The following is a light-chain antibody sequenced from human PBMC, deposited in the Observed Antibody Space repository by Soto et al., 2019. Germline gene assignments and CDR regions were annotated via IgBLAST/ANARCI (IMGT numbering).Light chain of an antibody. Sequence: DIQMTQSPSSLSASVGDRVTITCRASQGISNYLAWYQQKPGKVPKLLIYAASTLQSGVPSRFSGSGSGTDFTLTISSLQPGDVATYYCQGITFGQGTRLEIK. CDR1: QGISNY. CDR2: AAS. CDR3: QGIT. J-gene: IGKJ5*01. V-gene: IGKV1-27*01.